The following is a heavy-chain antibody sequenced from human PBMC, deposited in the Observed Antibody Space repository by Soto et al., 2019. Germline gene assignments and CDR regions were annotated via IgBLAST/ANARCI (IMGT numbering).Heavy chain of an antibody. CDR1: VCTFGGYG. Sequence: GVALCLSCAASVCTFGGYGFGWVGQAPGYGMEWVSGINWNGGSTGYADSVKGRFTISRANAKNSLYLQLNSLKAEDTALYYCARVKATGWYSPIEYWGQGTVVNGSS. V-gene: IGHV3-20*04. CDR3: ARVKATGWYSPIEY. CDR2: INWNGGST. J-gene: IGHJ4*02. D-gene: IGHD6-19*01.